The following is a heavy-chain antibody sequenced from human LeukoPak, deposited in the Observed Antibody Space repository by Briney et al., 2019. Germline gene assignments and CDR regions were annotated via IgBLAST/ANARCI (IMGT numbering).Heavy chain of an antibody. J-gene: IGHJ5*02. Sequence: GGSLRLSCAVSGFTIRIYGMHWVRQAPGKGLEWVAMISHDGGAEHYGDSVKGRFTISRDDSKNTLYLQMNSLSTEGTALYYCAKDWGSSDWYNYFDPWGQGTLVTVSS. CDR2: ISHDGGAE. D-gene: IGHD6-19*01. CDR1: GFTIRIYG. CDR3: AKDWGSSDWYNYFDP. V-gene: IGHV3-30*18.